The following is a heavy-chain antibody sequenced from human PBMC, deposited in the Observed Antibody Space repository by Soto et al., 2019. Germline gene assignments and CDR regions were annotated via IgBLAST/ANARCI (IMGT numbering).Heavy chain of an antibody. Sequence: ASVKVSCKASGYTFTSYYMHWVRQAPGQGLEWMGIINPSGGSTSYAQKFQGRVTMTRDTSTSIVYMELSSLRSEDTAVYYCARDGSNLVAARADYYFDNWCQGTLNTVT. CDR1: GYTFTSYY. D-gene: IGHD6-6*01. CDR3: ARDGSNLVAARADYYFDN. V-gene: IGHV1-46*03. CDR2: INPSGGST. J-gene: IGHJ4*02.